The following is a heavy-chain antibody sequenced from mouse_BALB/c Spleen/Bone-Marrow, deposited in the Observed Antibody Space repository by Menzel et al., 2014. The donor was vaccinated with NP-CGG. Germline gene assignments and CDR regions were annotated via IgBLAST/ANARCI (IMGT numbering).Heavy chain of an antibody. CDR3: SRGVLAYFDY. Sequence: VQLQQSGPELVKPGASVKVSCKASGYAFTNYNMNWVKQGHGKSLEWIGYIDPYSGGTNYNQKFRGKATLTVDKSSSTAYMHPNSLTSEDSAVYYCSRGVLAYFDYWGQGTTLTVSS. D-gene: IGHD2-14*01. V-gene: IGHV1S135*01. J-gene: IGHJ2*01. CDR2: IDPYSGGT. CDR1: GYAFTNYN.